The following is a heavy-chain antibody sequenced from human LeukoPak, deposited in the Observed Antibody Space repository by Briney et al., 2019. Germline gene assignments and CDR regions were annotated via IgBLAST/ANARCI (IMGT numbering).Heavy chain of an antibody. D-gene: IGHD4-17*01. Sequence: SETLSLTCTVSGGSISSSSYYWGWIRQPPGKGLEWIGSIYYSGSTYYNPSLKSRVTISVDTSKNQFSLKLSSVTAADTAVYYCARHVAHDYGDYTAYWFDPWGQGTLVTVSS. V-gene: IGHV4-39*01. CDR3: ARHVAHDYGDYTAYWFDP. J-gene: IGHJ5*02. CDR2: IYYSGST. CDR1: GGSISSSSYY.